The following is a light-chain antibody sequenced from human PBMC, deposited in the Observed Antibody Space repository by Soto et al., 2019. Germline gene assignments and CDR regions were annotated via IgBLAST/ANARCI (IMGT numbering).Light chain of an antibody. V-gene: IGKV1-17*01. Sequence: DIQMTQSPFSLSASVGDRVTITCRASQVIRHLGWFQQKPGEAPKRLIYATSNLESGVPSRFSGSGSGTEFTLTISSLQPEDFATYFCLQHNTYPYTFGLGTKLDIK. CDR1: QVIRH. CDR2: ATS. CDR3: LQHNTYPYT. J-gene: IGKJ2*01.